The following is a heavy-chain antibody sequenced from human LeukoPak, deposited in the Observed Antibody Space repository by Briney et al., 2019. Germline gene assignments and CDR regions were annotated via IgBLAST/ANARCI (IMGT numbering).Heavy chain of an antibody. D-gene: IGHD1-26*01. CDR1: GFTFSSYA. Sequence: GGSLRLSCAASGFTFSSYAMSWVRQAPGKGLEWVSAISGSGGSTYYADSVKGRFTISRDNSKNTLYLQMNSLRAEDTAVYYCAKDLRFRGSYPGYFDYWGQGTLVTVSS. J-gene: IGHJ4*02. CDR2: ISGSGGST. V-gene: IGHV3-23*01. CDR3: AKDLRFRGSYPGYFDY.